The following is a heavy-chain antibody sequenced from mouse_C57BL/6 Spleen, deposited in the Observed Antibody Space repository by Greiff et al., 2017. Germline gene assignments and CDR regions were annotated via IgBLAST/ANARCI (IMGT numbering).Heavy chain of an antibody. V-gene: IGHV5-16*01. J-gene: IGHJ4*01. CDR1: GFTFSDYY. CDR3: ARDYYSNYVGAMDY. D-gene: IGHD2-5*01. CDR2: INYDGSST. Sequence: EVHLVESEGGLVQPGSSMKLSCTASGFTFSDYYMAWVRQVPEKGLEWVANINYDGSSTYYLDSLKSRFIISRDNAKNILYLQMSSLKSEDTATYYCARDYYSNYVGAMDYWGQGTSVTVSS.